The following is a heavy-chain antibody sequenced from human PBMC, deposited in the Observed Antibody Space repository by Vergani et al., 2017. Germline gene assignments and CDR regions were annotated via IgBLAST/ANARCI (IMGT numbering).Heavy chain of an antibody. J-gene: IGHJ5*02. D-gene: IGHD6-13*01. V-gene: IGHV4-31*03. CDR1: GGSISSGGYY. Sequence: QVQLQESGPGLVKPSQTLSLTCTVSGGSISSGGYYWSWIRQHPGKGLEWIGEINHSGSTNYNPSLKSRVTISVDTSKNQFSLKLSSVTAADTAVYYCARREDQLVRSWFDPWGQGTLVTVSS. CDR2: INHSGST. CDR3: ARREDQLVRSWFDP.